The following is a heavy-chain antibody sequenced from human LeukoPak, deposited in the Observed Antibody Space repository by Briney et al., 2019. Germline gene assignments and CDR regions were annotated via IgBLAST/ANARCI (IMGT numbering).Heavy chain of an antibody. CDR3: ARDPSGLLWFGEFQNWFDP. V-gene: IGHV1-69*05. CDR2: IIPIFGTA. D-gene: IGHD3-10*01. Sequence: SVKVSCKASGGTFSSYAISWVRQAPGQGLEWMGRIIPIFGTANYAQKFQGRVTINTDESTSTAYMELSSLRSEDTAVYYCARDPSGLLWFGEFQNWFDPWGQGTLVTVSS. CDR1: GGTFSSYA. J-gene: IGHJ5*02.